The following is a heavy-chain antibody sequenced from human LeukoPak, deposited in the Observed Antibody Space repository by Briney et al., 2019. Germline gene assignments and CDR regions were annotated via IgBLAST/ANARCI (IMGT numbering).Heavy chain of an antibody. Sequence: PSETLSLTCAVYGGSFSGYYWSWIRQPPGKGLEWIGEINHSGSTNYNPSLKSRVTISVDTSKNQFSLKLSSVTAADTAVYYCARATSFGFEYFQHWGQGTLVTVSS. J-gene: IGHJ1*01. CDR2: INHSGST. D-gene: IGHD3-10*01. V-gene: IGHV4-34*01. CDR1: GGSFSGYY. CDR3: ARATSFGFEYFQH.